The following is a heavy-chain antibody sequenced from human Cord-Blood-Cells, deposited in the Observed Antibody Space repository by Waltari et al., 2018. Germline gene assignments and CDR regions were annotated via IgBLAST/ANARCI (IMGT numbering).Heavy chain of an antibody. CDR1: GFTFSSYG. J-gene: IGHJ2*01. V-gene: IGHV3-33*01. Sequence: QVQLVESGGGVVQPGRSLRLSCAASGFTFSSYGMHWARQAPGKGLEWVAVIWYDGSNKYYADSVKGRFTISRDNSKNTLYLQMNSLRAEDTAVYYCARGGSGSYWYFDLWGRGTLVTVSS. D-gene: IGHD1-26*01. CDR3: ARGGSGSYWYFDL. CDR2: IWYDGSNK.